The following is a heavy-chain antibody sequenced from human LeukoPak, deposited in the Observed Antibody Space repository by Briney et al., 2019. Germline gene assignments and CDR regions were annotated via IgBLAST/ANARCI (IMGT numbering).Heavy chain of an antibody. Sequence: GGSLRLSCAASGFTFSSYWMTWVRQAPGKGLEWVANIKPDGSEEYYVDSVKGRFTISRVNAKNSLYLQMNSLRAKDTAVYYCVRASRELLRDYWGLGTLVTVSS. CDR3: VRASRELLRDY. J-gene: IGHJ4*02. D-gene: IGHD1-26*01. V-gene: IGHV3-7*01. CDR2: IKPDGSEE. CDR1: GFTFSSYW.